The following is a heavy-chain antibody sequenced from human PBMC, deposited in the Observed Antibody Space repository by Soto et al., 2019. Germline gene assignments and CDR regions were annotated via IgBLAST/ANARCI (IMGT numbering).Heavy chain of an antibody. Sequence: EAPVTVSCKESGGTFSSYTSSWVRQAPGQGLEWMGRIIPILGIANYAQKFQGRVTITADKSTSTAYMELSSLRSEDTAVYYCARDMTTVTTSRNYYYYYGMDVWGQGTTVTVSS. CDR3: ARDMTTVTTSRNYYYYYGMDV. CDR1: GGTFSSYT. D-gene: IGHD4-17*01. J-gene: IGHJ6*02. V-gene: IGHV1-69*10. CDR2: IIPILGIA.